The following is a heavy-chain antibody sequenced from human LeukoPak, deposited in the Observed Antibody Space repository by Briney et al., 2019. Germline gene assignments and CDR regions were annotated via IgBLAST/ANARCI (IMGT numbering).Heavy chain of an antibody. J-gene: IGHJ3*02. CDR1: GGSISSSSYY. CDR2: IYYSGST. D-gene: IGHD6-19*01. CDR3: ARGFYSSGWAGGNAFDI. V-gene: IGHV4-39*07. Sequence: PSETLSLTCTVSGGSISSSSYYWGWIRQPPGKGLEWIGSIYYSGSTYYNPSLKSRVTISVDTSKNQFSLKLSSVTAADTAVYYCARGFYSSGWAGGNAFDIWGQGTMVTVSS.